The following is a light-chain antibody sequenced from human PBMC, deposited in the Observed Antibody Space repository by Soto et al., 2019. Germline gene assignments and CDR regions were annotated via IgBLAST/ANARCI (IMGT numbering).Light chain of an antibody. CDR3: QQYGSSSNT. CDR1: QTVRSNF. J-gene: IGKJ4*01. CDR2: GAS. V-gene: IGKV3-20*01. Sequence: VLTQSPGTLSLSPGDRATLSCRASQTVRSNFLAWYQQTPGQAPRLLIYGASSRATDIPDRFSGSGSGTDFTLSISRLEPEDFVVYYCQQYGSSSNTFGGGTKVEV.